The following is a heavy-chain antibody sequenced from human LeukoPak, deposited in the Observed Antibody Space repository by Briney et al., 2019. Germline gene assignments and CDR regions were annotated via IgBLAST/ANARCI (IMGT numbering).Heavy chain of an antibody. CDR1: GFTFSSYE. V-gene: IGHV3-48*03. J-gene: IGHJ6*04. D-gene: IGHD3-10*02. CDR3: AEVGITMIGGV. CDR2: ISSSGSTI. Sequence: PGGSLRLSCAASGFTFSSYEMNWVRQAPGKGLEWVSYISSSGSTIYYADSVRGRFTISRDNAKNSLYLQMNSLRAEDTAVYYCAEVGITMIGGVWGKGTTVTISS.